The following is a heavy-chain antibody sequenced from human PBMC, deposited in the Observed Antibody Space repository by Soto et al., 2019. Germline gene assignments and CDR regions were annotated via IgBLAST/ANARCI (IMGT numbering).Heavy chain of an antibody. CDR2: IIPMFGTA. CDR3: AKTVSIAVVAAPNFDS. J-gene: IGHJ4*02. Sequence: QVQLVQSGAEVKKPGSSVKVSCKASGGTFSSYAISWVRQAPGQGLEWMGGIIPMFGTANYAQKFQGRVMITADESTSTAYMELSSLRSEDTAVYYCAKTVSIAVVAAPNFDSWGQGTLVTVSS. V-gene: IGHV1-69*01. CDR1: GGTFSSYA. D-gene: IGHD2-15*01.